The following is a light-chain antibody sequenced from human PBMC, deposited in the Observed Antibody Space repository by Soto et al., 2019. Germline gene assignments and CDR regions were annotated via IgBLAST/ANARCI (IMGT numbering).Light chain of an antibody. CDR3: LHRMKLPPT. Sequence: EIVVTQSPATLSLSPGERATLSCSASQSVVINLAWYQHKPGQAPRLLIYGASNRATGIPARFSGSGSGTDFTLTLSSLEPEDIGVYYCLHRMKLPPTFGQGTRLEIK. J-gene: IGKJ5*01. CDR1: QSVVIN. CDR2: GAS. V-gene: IGKV3-11*01.